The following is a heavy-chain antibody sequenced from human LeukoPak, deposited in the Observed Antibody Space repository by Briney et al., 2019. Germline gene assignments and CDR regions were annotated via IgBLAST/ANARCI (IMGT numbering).Heavy chain of an antibody. D-gene: IGHD2-2*01. J-gene: IGHJ4*03. CDR1: GCIFSHHG. CDR3: VKDDGSVQYAN. CDR2: IRADAVTT. Sequence: GGSLRLSCATSGCIFSHHGMNWVRQAPAKGLEWVSGIRADAVTTYYADSVKGRFIISRDNSKNTVYLQMNSVNAEDAAVYYCVKDDGSVQYANRGTGTLVTVSS. V-gene: IGHV3-23*01.